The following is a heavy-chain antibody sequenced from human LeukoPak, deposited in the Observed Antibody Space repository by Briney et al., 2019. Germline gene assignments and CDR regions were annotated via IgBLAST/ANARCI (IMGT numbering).Heavy chain of an antibody. Sequence: GGSLRLSCAASGFTFSSYSMNWVRQAPGKGLEWVSSISSGSSYIYYADSVKGRFTISRDNAKNSLYLQMNSLRAEDTAVYYCAREAYTNPAGHAFDIWGQGTMVTVSS. D-gene: IGHD4-11*01. J-gene: IGHJ3*02. V-gene: IGHV3-21*01. CDR2: ISSGSSYI. CDR1: GFTFSSYS. CDR3: AREAYTNPAGHAFDI.